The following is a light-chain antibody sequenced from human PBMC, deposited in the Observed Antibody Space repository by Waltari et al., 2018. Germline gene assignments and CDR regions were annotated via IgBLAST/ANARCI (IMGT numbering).Light chain of an antibody. CDR3: SLYIGTISEI. CDR2: DVS. Sequence: QSALNQPASVSGPPGQSITISCAGTTSDIGSYNYVSWYKRYPGRAPKLMIYDVSNRPAGVSNRFSGSKSRNTASLTISGLQAEDEADYYCSLYIGTISEIFGGGTKLPGL. V-gene: IGLV2-14*01. J-gene: IGLJ2*01. CDR1: TSDIGSYNY.